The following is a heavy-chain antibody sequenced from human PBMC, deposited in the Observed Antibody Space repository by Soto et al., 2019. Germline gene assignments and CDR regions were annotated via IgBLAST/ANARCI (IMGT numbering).Heavy chain of an antibody. V-gene: IGHV4-34*01. D-gene: IGHD4-4*01. J-gene: IGHJ5*02. CDR3: ARGPSNYVAGWFDP. CDR1: GGSFSGSS. CDR2: INHSGST. Sequence: SLTLSLTCAVYGGSFSGSSWGWISQPPGKGLEWIGEINHSGSTNYNPSLKSRVTISVDTSKNQFSLKLSSVTAADTALYYCARGPSNYVAGWFDPWGQGTLVTVSS.